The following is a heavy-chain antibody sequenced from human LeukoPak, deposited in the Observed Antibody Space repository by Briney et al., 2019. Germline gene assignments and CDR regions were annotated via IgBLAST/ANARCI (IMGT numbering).Heavy chain of an antibody. D-gene: IGHD3-22*01. CDR2: ISGSGGST. V-gene: IGHV3-23*01. Sequence: PGGSLRLSCAASGFSIHNYAMSWVRQAPGKGLEWVSAISGSGGSTYYADSVKGRFTISRDNSRNTLYLQMNSLRAEDTAVYYCAKGVRRSSDYSSPVDYWGQGTLVTVSS. CDR1: GFSIHNYA. CDR3: AKGVRRSSDYSSPVDY. J-gene: IGHJ4*02.